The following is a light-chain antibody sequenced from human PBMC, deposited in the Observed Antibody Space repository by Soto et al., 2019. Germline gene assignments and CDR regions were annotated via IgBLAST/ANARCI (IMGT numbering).Light chain of an antibody. CDR3: HQYNVFAT. Sequence: DIQMTQSPSSLSASVGDRVTITCQASQDISNYLNWYQQKPGKAPKLLIYDASNLETGVPSRFSGSGSGTEFTFTISSLQPDDFAIYYCHQYNVFATFAQGTKV. V-gene: IGKV1-33*01. CDR2: DAS. CDR1: QDISNY. J-gene: IGKJ1*01.